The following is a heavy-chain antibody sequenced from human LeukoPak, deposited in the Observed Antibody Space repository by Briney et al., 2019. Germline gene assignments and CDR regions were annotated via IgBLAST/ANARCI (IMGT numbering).Heavy chain of an antibody. V-gene: IGHV3-7*01. CDR2: IKPDGSEK. D-gene: IGHD6-19*01. J-gene: IGHJ4*02. CDR3: AKDSSAAF. CDR1: GFTFSRSW. Sequence: PGGSLRLSCAASGFTFSRSWMSWVRQAPGKGLEWVANIKPDGSEKYYVDSVKGRFTISRDNAKNSLYLQISSLRAEDTAVYYCAKDSSAAFWGQGTLVTVSS.